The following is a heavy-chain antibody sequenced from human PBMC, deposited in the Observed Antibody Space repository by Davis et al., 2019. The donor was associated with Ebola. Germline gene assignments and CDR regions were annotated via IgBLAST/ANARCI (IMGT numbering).Heavy chain of an antibody. CDR1: GYSFSNYW. J-gene: IGHJ4*01. Sequence: GESLKISCKASGYSFSNYWIGWVRQMPGKGLEWLGVIYPGDSDTRYSPSFQGQVTISADKSINTAYLQWSSLKASDTAMYYCARHITAVAVPFDMWGQGTLVTVSS. D-gene: IGHD5-18*01. V-gene: IGHV5-51*01. CDR2: IYPGDSDT. CDR3: ARHITAVAVPFDM.